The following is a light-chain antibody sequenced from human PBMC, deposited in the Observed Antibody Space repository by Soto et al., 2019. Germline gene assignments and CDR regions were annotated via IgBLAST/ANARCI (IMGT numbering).Light chain of an antibody. J-gene: IGLJ7*01. CDR2: STN. Sequence: QTVVTQEPSFSVSPGGTVTLTCGLSSGSVSTSYYPSWYQQTPGQAPRTLIYSTNTRSSGVPNRFSGSILGNTAALTITGAQAEDESDYYCVLYMGSGIWVFGGGTQLTVL. V-gene: IGLV8-61*01. CDR1: SGSVSTSYY. CDR3: VLYMGSGIWV.